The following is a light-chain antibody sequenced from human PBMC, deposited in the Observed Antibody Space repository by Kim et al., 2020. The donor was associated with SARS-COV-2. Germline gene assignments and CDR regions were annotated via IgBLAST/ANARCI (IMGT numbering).Light chain of an antibody. V-gene: IGKV1-17*03. J-gene: IGKJ4*01. CDR1: QGINNF. CDR2: EAS. Sequence: ASVGDTVTITCRASQGINNFLAWFQQKPGKAPKRLIYEASTLQSGVPSRFSGSGSGTEFTLTISSLQAEDVATYYCLQHNNFPLTFGGVTKVDIK. CDR3: LQHNNFPLT.